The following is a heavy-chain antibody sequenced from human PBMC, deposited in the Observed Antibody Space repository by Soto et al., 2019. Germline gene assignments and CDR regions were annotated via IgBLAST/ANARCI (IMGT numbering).Heavy chain of an antibody. Sequence: ASVKVSCKASGYTFISYGISWVRQAPGQGLEWMGWISAYNGNTNYAQKLQGRVTMTTDTSTSTAYMELRSLRSDDTAVYYCARDGSLYCSSTSCYYNWFDPWGQGTLVTVSS. J-gene: IGHJ5*02. CDR3: ARDGSLYCSSTSCYYNWFDP. CDR1: GYTFISYG. D-gene: IGHD2-2*01. CDR2: ISAYNGNT. V-gene: IGHV1-18*04.